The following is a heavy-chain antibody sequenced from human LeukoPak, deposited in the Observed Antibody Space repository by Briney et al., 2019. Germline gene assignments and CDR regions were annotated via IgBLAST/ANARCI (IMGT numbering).Heavy chain of an antibody. Sequence: PGGSLRLSCAASGLTFTTYWMHWVRQAPGKGLAWVSRIQSDGSATGYAASVKGRFTISRDNARNTLYLQMNSLRAEDTAVYYCARELDAYDGMDVWGQGTTVTVSS. CDR3: ARELDAYDGMDV. V-gene: IGHV3-74*01. CDR2: IQSDGSAT. J-gene: IGHJ6*02. D-gene: IGHD2-8*01. CDR1: GLTFTTYW.